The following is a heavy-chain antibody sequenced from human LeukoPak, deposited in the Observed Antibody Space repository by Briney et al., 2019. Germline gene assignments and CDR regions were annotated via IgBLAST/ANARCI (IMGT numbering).Heavy chain of an antibody. CDR2: TYYRSKWYN. J-gene: IGHJ5*02. D-gene: IGHD2-15*01. V-gene: IGHV6-1*01. Sequence: SQTLSLTCAISGDSVSSNSAAWNWIRQSPSRRLEWLGRTYYRSKWYNDYAVSVKSRITINPDTSKNQFSLQLNSVTPEDTAVYYCARDLLGYCSGGSCQWDWFDPWGQGTLVTVSS. CDR1: GDSVSSNSAA. CDR3: ARDLLGYCSGGSCQWDWFDP.